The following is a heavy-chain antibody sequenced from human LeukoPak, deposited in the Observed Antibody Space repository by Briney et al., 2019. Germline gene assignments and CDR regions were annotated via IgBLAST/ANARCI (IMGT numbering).Heavy chain of an antibody. CDR1: GFTFSDYY. CDR2: ISGSGSTI. J-gene: IGHJ4*02. CDR3: ARELYSNSAFDY. D-gene: IGHD4-11*01. Sequence: GGSLRLSCAASGFTFSDYYMSWIRQAPGKGLEWVSYISGSGSTICYADSVKGRFTISRDNAKNSLYLQMNSLRAEDTAVYYCARELYSNSAFDYWGQGTLVTVSS. V-gene: IGHV3-11*01.